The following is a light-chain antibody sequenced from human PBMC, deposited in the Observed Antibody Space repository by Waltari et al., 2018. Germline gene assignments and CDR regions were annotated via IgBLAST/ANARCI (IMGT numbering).Light chain of an antibody. J-gene: IGLJ2*01. V-gene: IGLV1-40*01. CDR3: QSYDTSLSVV. CDR2: GTS. Sequence: QSVLTQPPSVSGAPGQRVSISCTGTGSNLGSGYDVHWYPQLPGKAPRLLIYGTSSRPPGVPDRFFGSQSGTSASLAITVLQAEDEADYYCQSYDTSLSVVFGGGTKLTVL. CDR1: GSNLGSGYD.